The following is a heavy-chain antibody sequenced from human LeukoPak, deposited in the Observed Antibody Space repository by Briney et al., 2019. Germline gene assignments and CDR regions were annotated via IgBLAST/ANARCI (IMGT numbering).Heavy chain of an antibody. CDR3: ASRDGYNYDRTLDY. V-gene: IGHV1-69*06. CDR2: IIPIFGPA. J-gene: IGHJ4*02. CDR1: GGTFSSYA. Sequence: SVKVSCKASGGTFSSYAISWVRQAPGQGLEWMGGIIPIFGPANYAQKFQGRVTITADKSTSTAYMELSSLRSEDTAVYYCASRDGYNYDRTLDYWGQGTLVTVSS. D-gene: IGHD5-24*01.